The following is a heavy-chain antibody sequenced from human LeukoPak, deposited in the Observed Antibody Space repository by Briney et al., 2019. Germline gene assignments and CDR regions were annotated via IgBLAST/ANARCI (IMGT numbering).Heavy chain of an antibody. CDR2: IHYSGST. J-gene: IGHJ4*02. V-gene: IGHV4-39*01. Sequence: GSLRLSCAASGFTFSSYWMSWVRQPPGRGPEWMGSIHYSGSTYYNPSLKSRVTISVDTSKNQFSLNLSSVTAADTAVYYCARPLSSDWYAPPAYWGQGTLVTVSS. CDR3: ARPLSSDWYAPPAY. CDR1: GFTFSSYW. D-gene: IGHD6-19*01.